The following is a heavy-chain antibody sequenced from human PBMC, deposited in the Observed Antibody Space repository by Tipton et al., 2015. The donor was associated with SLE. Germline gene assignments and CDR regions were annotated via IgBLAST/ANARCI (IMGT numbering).Heavy chain of an antibody. J-gene: IGHJ4*02. CDR2: ISYDGSNK. Sequence: SLRLSCAASGFTFSSYAMHWVRQAPGKGLEWVAVISYDGSNKYYADSVKGRFTISRDNSKNTLYLQMNSLRAEDTAVYYCARQGVWFGEEYWGQGTLVTVSS. D-gene: IGHD3-10*01. CDR3: ARQGVWFGEEY. CDR1: GFTFSSYA. V-gene: IGHV3-30-3*01.